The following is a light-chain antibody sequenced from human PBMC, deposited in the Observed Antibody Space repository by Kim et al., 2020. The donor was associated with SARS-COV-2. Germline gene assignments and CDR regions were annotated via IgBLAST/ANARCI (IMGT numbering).Light chain of an antibody. V-gene: IGKV3-20*01. J-gene: IGKJ2*01. Sequence: EIVLTQSPGTLSLSPGERATLSCRASQSVTSGYLAWYQQKPGQAPRLLIYGASNRATGIPDRFSGSGSGTDFTLTISRLEPEDFAVYYCQQYGRFVNTFGQGTKLEI. CDR2: GAS. CDR3: QQYGRFVNT. CDR1: QSVTSGY.